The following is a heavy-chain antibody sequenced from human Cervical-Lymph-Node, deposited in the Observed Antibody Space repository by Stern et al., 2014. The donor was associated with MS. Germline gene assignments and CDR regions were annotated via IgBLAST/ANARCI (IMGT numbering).Heavy chain of an antibody. J-gene: IGHJ4*02. Sequence: VQLVESGAEVKKPGASVNVSCKASGYTFTSLLIHWVRQAPGQGLEWMAVINPNGGSTGYAEKFQGRVTITRDTSTSTVYMELSGLRSEDTAVYYCARDLSGSYHTYWGQGTLVTVSP. CDR2: INPNGGST. CDR3: ARDLSGSYHTY. D-gene: IGHD1-26*01. V-gene: IGHV1-46*01. CDR1: GYTFTSLL.